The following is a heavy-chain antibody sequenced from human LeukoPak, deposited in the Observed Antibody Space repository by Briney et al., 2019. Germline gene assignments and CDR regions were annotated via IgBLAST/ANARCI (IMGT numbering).Heavy chain of an antibody. Sequence: GGSLRLSCAASRFTFNNYWMNWVRQAPGKGLEWVANIKEDGSEKYYVDSVKGRFTISRGNAKNSLYLQMNSLKAEDTAVYYCARGAAPDDYWGQGTLVTVSS. D-gene: IGHD6-13*01. CDR2: IKEDGSEK. J-gene: IGHJ4*02. V-gene: IGHV3-7*04. CDR1: RFTFNNYW. CDR3: ARGAAPDDY.